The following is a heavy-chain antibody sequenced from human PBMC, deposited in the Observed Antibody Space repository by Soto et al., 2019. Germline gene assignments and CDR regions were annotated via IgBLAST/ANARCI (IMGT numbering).Heavy chain of an antibody. CDR2: TGSGTGPG. V-gene: IGHV1-69*06. J-gene: IGHJ4*02. CDR3: ARRDSGGFYRFFDS. D-gene: IGHD2-15*01. CDR1: GGSLSTNP. Sequence: SVKVSCKASGGSLSTNPISWVRQAPGQGLEWMGGTGSGTGPGNHAQKFQGRLTVTADKSTSTVYMELTNLSSEDTAVYYCARRDSGGFYRFFDSWGQGTLVTVSS.